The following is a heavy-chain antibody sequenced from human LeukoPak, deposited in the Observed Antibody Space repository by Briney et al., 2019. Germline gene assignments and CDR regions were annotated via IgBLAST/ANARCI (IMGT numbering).Heavy chain of an antibody. D-gene: IGHD4-17*01. V-gene: IGHV3-48*03. J-gene: IGHJ4*02. CDR2: ISSSGSTI. Sequence: PGGSLRLSCAASGFTFSSYEMNWVRQAPGKGLEWVSYISSSGSTIYYADSVKGRFTISRDNAKNSLYLQMNSLRAEDTAVYYCARAHDYGDYVHQDYWGQGTLVTVSS. CDR1: GFTFSSYE. CDR3: ARAHDYGDYVHQDY.